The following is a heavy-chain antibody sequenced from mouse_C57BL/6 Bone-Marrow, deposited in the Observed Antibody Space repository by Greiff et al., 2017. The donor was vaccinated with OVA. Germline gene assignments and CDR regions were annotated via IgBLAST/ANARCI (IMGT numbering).Heavy chain of an antibody. Sequence: EVQVVESGGGLVKPGGSLKLSCAASGFTFSDYGMHWVRQAPEKGLEWVAYISSGSSTIYYADTVKGRFTISRANAKNTLFLQMTSLRSEDTAMYYCARTSTVVATRAMDYWGQGTSVTVSS. CDR1: GFTFSDYG. V-gene: IGHV5-17*01. J-gene: IGHJ4*01. D-gene: IGHD1-1*01. CDR2: ISSGSSTI. CDR3: ARTSTVVATRAMDY.